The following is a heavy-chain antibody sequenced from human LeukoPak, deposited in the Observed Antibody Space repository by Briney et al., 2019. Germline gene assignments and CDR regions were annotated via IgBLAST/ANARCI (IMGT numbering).Heavy chain of an antibody. V-gene: IGHV1-69*06. CDR2: IIPIFGTA. D-gene: IGHD6-19*01. CDR1: GGTFSTYA. J-gene: IGHJ4*02. CDR3: ARDGSVAGTFDY. Sequence: ASAKVSCKASGGTFSTYAISWVRPTPGQGLEWMGRIIPIFGTANYAQKFQGRVTITADKSTSTAYMELSSLRSEDTAVYYCARDGSVAGTFDYWGQGTLVTVSS.